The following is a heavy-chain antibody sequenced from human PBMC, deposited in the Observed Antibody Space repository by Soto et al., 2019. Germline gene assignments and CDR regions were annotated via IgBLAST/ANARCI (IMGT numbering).Heavy chain of an antibody. J-gene: IGHJ5*02. Sequence: QVQLVPSGAEVKKPGSSVKVSCKASGGTFSSYAISWVRQAPGQGLEWMGGIIPIFGTANYAQKLQGRVTITADESTSTADMALSSLRSEDADVYYCSRVIGTGWFDPWGQGSLVTVS. CDR1: GGTFSSYA. CDR3: SRVIGTGWFDP. V-gene: IGHV1-69*19. D-gene: IGHD2-8*02. CDR2: IIPIFGTA.